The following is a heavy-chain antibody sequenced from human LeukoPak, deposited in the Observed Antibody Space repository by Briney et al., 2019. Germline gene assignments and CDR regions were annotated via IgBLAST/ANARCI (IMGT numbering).Heavy chain of an antibody. CDR1: GGSFSGYY. CDR3: ARELGYSYGRYFDY. Sequence: SETLSLTCAVYGGSFSGYYWSWIRQPPGKGLEWIGEINHSGSTNYNQSLKSRVTISVDTSKNQFSLKLSSVTAADTAVYYCARELGYSYGRYFDYWGQGTLVTVSS. D-gene: IGHD5-18*01. J-gene: IGHJ4*02. V-gene: IGHV4-34*01. CDR2: INHSGST.